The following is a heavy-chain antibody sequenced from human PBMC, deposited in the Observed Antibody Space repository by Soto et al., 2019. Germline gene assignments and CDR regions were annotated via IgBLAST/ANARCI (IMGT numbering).Heavy chain of an antibody. CDR3: ARVCCGALGEWLLFHFDY. D-gene: IGHD3-3*01. CDR1: GGSISSSSYY. Sequence: PSETLSLTCTVSGGSISSSSYYWGWIRQPPGKGLEWIGSIYYSGSTYYNPSLKSRVTISVDTSKNQFSLKLSSVTAADTAVYYCARVCCGALGEWLLFHFDYWGQGTLVTVSS. V-gene: IGHV4-39*01. CDR2: IYYSGST. J-gene: IGHJ4*02.